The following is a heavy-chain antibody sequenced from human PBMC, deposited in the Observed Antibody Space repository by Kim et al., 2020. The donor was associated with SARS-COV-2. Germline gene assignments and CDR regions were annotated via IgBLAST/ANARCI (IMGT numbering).Heavy chain of an antibody. CDR2: IKQDGNQK. CDR1: GFTFSSYW. V-gene: IGHV3-7*01. Sequence: GGSLRLSCAASGFTFSSYWMTWVRQDPGKGLEWVANIKQDGNQKSYVDSVKGRFTISRDNAKNSLYLQMNSLRAEDTAVYYCALDGDLYSSGKDAFDIWGTWTIVTVSS. D-gene: IGHD6-19*01. CDR3: ALDGDLYSSGKDAFDI. J-gene: IGHJ3*02.